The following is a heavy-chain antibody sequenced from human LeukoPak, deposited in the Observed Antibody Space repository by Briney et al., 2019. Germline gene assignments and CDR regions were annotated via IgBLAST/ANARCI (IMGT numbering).Heavy chain of an antibody. CDR3: ARVAVDFWSGTKA. V-gene: IGHV1-69*04. D-gene: IGHD3-3*01. Sequence: GASVKASCKASGGTFSSYAISWVRQAPGQGLEWMGRIIPILGIANYAQKFQGRVTITADKSTSTAYMELSSLRSEDTAVYYCARVAVDFWSGTKAWGQGTLVTVSS. J-gene: IGHJ4*02. CDR2: IIPILGIA. CDR1: GGTFSSYA.